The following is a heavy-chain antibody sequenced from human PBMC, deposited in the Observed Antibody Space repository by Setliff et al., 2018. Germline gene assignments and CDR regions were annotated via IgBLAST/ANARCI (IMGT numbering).Heavy chain of an antibody. V-gene: IGHV4-4*08. CDR3: ARIAYGSGSYYFDY. D-gene: IGHD3-10*01. CDR2: VYTSGTT. J-gene: IGHJ4*02. Sequence: SETLSLTCSVSGASISSYYWSWIRQPPGKGLEWIGYVYTSGTTKYNPSLKSRVTISIDTSKSQFSLNLSSVTAADTAVYYCARIAYGSGSYYFDYWGQGTLVTVSS. CDR1: GASISSYY.